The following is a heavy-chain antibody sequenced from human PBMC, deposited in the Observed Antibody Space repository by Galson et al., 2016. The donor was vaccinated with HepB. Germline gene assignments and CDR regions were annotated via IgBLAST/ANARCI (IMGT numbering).Heavy chain of an antibody. Sequence: SLRLSCAASGFTFSSHAINWVRQAPGKGLEWVSAISGSGGSTYYADSVKGRFTISRDNSKNTLYLQMNSLRAEDTAVYYCAKDWAYNSHAFDIWGQGTMVTASS. CDR2: ISGSGGST. D-gene: IGHD1-1*01. CDR3: AKDWAYNSHAFDI. V-gene: IGHV3-23*01. J-gene: IGHJ3*02. CDR1: GFTFSSHA.